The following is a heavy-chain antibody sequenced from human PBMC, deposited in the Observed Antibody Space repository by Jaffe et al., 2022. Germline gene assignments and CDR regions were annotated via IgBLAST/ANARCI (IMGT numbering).Heavy chain of an antibody. D-gene: IGHD3-9*01. CDR2: IIPIFGTA. V-gene: IGHV1-69*05. Sequence: QVQLVQSGAEVKKPGSSVKVSCKASGGTFSSYAISWVRQAPGQGLEWMGGIIPIFGTANYAQKFQGRVTITTDESTSTAYMELSSLRSEDTAVYYCATRDPKYYDILTGYYGGRGYYYYYMDVWGKGTTVTVSS. CDR3: ATRDPKYYDILTGYYGGRGYYYYYMDV. J-gene: IGHJ6*03. CDR1: GGTFSSYA.